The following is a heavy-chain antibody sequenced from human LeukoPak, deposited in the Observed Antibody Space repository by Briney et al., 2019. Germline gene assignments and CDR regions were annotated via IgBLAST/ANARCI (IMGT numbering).Heavy chain of an antibody. D-gene: IGHD5-12*01. CDR2: INPNRGDT. V-gene: IGHV1-2*02. CDR1: GYTFTGYY. Sequence: GASVKVSCKASGYTFTGYYMHWVRQAPGQGLEWMGWINPNRGDTNYAQKVQGRVTMTRDTSINTAYMELSRLRTDDTAVYYCAKNPYEYYFDYWGQGTLVTVSS. CDR3: AKNPYEYYFDY. J-gene: IGHJ4*02.